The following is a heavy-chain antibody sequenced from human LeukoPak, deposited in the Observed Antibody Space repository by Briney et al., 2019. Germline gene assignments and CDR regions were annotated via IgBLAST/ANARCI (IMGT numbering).Heavy chain of an antibody. J-gene: IGHJ4*02. CDR1: GGSISSSSYY. V-gene: IGHV4-39*07. CDR2: MFHSGST. Sequence: SETLSLTCTVSGGSISSSSYYWGWIRQPPGKGLEWIGSMFHSGSTYYNPSLKSRVTTSADTSKNEFSLKLSSVTAADTAVYYCARAGTNLGDYDYWGQGTLVTVSS. CDR3: ARAGTNLGDYDY. D-gene: IGHD4-17*01.